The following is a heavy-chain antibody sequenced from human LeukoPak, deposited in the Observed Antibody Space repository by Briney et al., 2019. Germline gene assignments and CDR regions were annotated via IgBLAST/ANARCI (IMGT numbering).Heavy chain of an antibody. Sequence: GASVKVSCKVSGYTLTELSMHWVRQAPGKGLEWMGGFDPEDGETIYAQKFQGRVTMTEDTSTDTAYMELSSLRSEDTAVYYCASSPRYCSGGSCYNSFDYWGQGTLVTVSS. CDR2: FDPEDGET. J-gene: IGHJ4*02. D-gene: IGHD2-15*01. CDR3: ASSPRYCSGGSCYNSFDY. V-gene: IGHV1-24*01. CDR1: GYTLTELS.